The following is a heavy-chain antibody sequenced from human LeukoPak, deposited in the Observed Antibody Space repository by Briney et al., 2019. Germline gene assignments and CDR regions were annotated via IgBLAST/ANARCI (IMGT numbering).Heavy chain of an antibody. CDR3: ASTGYQLTIDYYFDY. D-gene: IGHD2-2*01. V-gene: IGHV1-69*02. CDR1: GGTFSSYT. CDR2: IIPILGIA. J-gene: IGHJ4*02. Sequence: SVKVSCKASGGTFSSYTISWVRRAPGQGLEWMGRIIPILGIANYAQKFQGRVTITADKSTSTAYMELSSLRSEDTAVYYCASTGYQLTIDYYFDYWGQGTLVTVSS.